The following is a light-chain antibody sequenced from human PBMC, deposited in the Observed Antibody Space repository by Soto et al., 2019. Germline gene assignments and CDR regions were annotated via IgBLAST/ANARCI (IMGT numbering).Light chain of an antibody. Sequence: DIQMAQSPSILSAIVGGRVTIACRSSQSISSWLAWYQQKPGKAPKLLIYDASNLESGVPSRFSGSGSGTEFTLTISNLQPDDFATYYCQQYENYWTFGQGTKVDIK. J-gene: IGKJ1*01. CDR1: QSISSW. CDR2: DAS. V-gene: IGKV1-5*01. CDR3: QQYENYWT.